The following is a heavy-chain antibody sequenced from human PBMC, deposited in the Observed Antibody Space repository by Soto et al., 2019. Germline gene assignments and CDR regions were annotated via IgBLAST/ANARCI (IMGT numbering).Heavy chain of an antibody. V-gene: IGHV3-30*18. Sequence: PGGSLRLSCAASGFTFSSYGMHWVRQAPGKGLEWEAVISYDGSNKYYADSVKGRFTISRDNSKNTLYLQMNSLRAEDTAVYYCAKGDVTKQWLAYYFEYWGQGTLVTVSS. CDR3: AKGDVTKQWLAYYFEY. J-gene: IGHJ4*02. CDR1: GFTFSSYG. CDR2: ISYDGSNK. D-gene: IGHD6-19*01.